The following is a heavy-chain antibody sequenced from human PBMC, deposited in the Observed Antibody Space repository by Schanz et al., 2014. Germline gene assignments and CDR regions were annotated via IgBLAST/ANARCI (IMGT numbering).Heavy chain of an antibody. V-gene: IGHV3-21*01. CDR2: ISSGGRNI. D-gene: IGHD2-21*02. CDR1: GYTFTAYG. J-gene: IGHJ6*03. CDR3: ARPSDSSWYMDV. Sequence: VQSVHSGTEVQKLGASVKVSCQTSGYTFTAYGINWVRQAPGKGLEWVSSISSGGRNISYADSVKGRFTISRDNAKNSLYLQMNSLRAEDTAVYYCARPSDSSWYMDVWGKGTTVTVSS.